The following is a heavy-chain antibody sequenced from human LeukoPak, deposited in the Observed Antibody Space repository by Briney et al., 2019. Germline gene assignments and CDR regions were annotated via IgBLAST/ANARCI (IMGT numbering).Heavy chain of an antibody. D-gene: IGHD6-13*01. J-gene: IGHJ4*02. V-gene: IGHV3-48*03. CDR3: ARGLIAAAAPFDY. Sequence: GGSLRLPCAASGFTFGSYEMNWVRQAPGKGLEGVSYISSSGSTIYYADSVKGRFTISRDNAKNSLYLQMNSLRAEDTAVYYCARGLIAAAAPFDYWGQGTLVTVSS. CDR2: ISSSGSTI. CDR1: GFTFGSYE.